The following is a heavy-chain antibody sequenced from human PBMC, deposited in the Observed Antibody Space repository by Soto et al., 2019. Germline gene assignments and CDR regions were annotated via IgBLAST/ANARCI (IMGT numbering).Heavy chain of an antibody. V-gene: IGHV1-18*01. Sequence: XSVKVSCKASVYTFRNYGISWVRQAPGQGLEWMGWISPFNGNIKFGQKFQGRVTMTTDTSTSIAYMELTSLTSDDTAVYYCAKEEDSQALDFWGQGTLVTVSS. J-gene: IGHJ4*02. CDR3: AKEEDSQALDF. CDR2: ISPFNGNI. CDR1: VYTFRNYG.